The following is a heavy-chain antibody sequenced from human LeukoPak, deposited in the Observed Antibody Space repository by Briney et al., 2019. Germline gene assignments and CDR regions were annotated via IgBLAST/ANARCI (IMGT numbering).Heavy chain of an antibody. D-gene: IGHD6-19*01. V-gene: IGHV1-2*02. CDR2: INPNNGGT. CDR1: GYTFTGYY. Sequence: ASVKVSCKASGYTFTGYYMHWVRQAPGQGLEWMGWINPNNGGTNYAQKFQGRVTMTRDTSISTAYMELSRLRSDDTAVYYCAREGIAVAGSRWFDPWGQGTLVTVSS. J-gene: IGHJ5*02. CDR3: AREGIAVAGSRWFDP.